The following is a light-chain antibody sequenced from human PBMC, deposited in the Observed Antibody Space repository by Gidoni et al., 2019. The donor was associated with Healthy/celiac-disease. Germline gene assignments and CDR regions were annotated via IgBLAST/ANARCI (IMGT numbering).Light chain of an antibody. CDR1: HIGSKS. CDR3: QVWDSSSDLVV. J-gene: IGLJ2*01. CDR2: ADS. V-gene: IGLV3-21*02. Sequence: SYVLTQPPSGTVAPGQTARITCGGNHIGSKSVHWYQQKPGQAPVLVVYADSDRPSGIPERFSGSNSGNTATLTISRVEAGDEADYYCQVWDSSSDLVVFGGGTKLTVL.